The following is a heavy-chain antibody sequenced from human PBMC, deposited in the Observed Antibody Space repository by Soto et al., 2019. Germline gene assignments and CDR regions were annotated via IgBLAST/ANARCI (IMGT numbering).Heavy chain of an antibody. V-gene: IGHV3-23*01. CDR3: ALSHYYDSSGYYAYL. J-gene: IGHJ5*02. CDR2: ISGSGGST. CDR1: GFTFSSYA. D-gene: IGHD3-22*01. Sequence: SCAASGFTFSSYAMSWVRQAPGKGLEWVSAISGSGGSTYYADSVKGRFTISRDNSKNTLYLQMNSLRAEDTAVYYCALSHYYDSSGYYAYLWGQGTLVTVSS.